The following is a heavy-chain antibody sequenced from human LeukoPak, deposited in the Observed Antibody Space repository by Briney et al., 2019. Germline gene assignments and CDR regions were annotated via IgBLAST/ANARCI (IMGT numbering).Heavy chain of an antibody. D-gene: IGHD6-25*01. CDR3: ARATPFAALWFDP. Sequence: GGSLRLSCAASGFTFSSYDMHWVRQAPGKGLEWVAVISYDGSNKYYADSVKGRVTISRDNSKNTLYLQMNSLRAEDTAVYYCARATPFAALWFDPWGQGTLVTVSS. CDR1: GFTFSSYD. CDR2: ISYDGSNK. J-gene: IGHJ5*02. V-gene: IGHV3-30*03.